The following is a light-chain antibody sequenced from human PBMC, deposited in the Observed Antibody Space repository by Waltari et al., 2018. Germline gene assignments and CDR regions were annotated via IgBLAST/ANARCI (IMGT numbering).Light chain of an antibody. V-gene: IGKV3-20*01. Sequence: ESVMTQSPGTLSLSPGERATLSCRASQSVSSSYLAWYQQRPGQAPRLPIYGASSSATGVPDRFSASGSGTDFTLTISRLEPEDFAVYYCQQYGNSPIYTFGQGTKLEI. CDR2: GAS. CDR1: QSVSSSY. J-gene: IGKJ2*01. CDR3: QQYGNSPIYT.